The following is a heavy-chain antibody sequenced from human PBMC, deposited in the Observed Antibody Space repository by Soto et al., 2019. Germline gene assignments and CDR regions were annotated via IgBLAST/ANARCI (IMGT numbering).Heavy chain of an antibody. CDR1: GFTFSDFF. CDR2: ISGRDGNI. V-gene: IGHV3-11*01. CDR3: AGDQGPNYMAV. Sequence: QVQLVESGGGLVKPGGSLRLSCAASGFTFSDFFMSCSRQTPGKGLEWLSYISGRDGNIYYAVSVRGRFTITRDNAKNSVYLQINSLRAEDTAVYYCAGDQGPNYMAVWGKGTTVTVS. J-gene: IGHJ6*03.